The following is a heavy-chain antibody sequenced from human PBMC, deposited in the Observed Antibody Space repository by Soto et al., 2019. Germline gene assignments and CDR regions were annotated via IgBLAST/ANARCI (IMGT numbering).Heavy chain of an antibody. D-gene: IGHD3-3*01. V-gene: IGHV3-7*01. J-gene: IGHJ4*02. CDR3: ARAYVLRFLEWLGDGLPYFDY. Sequence: EVQLVESGGGLVQPGGSLRLSCAASGFTFSSYWMSWVRQAPGKGLEWVANIKQDGSEKYYVDSVKGRFTISRDNAKNSLYLQMNSLRAEDTAVYYCARAYVLRFLEWLGDGLPYFDYWGQGTLVTVSS. CDR2: IKQDGSEK. CDR1: GFTFSSYW.